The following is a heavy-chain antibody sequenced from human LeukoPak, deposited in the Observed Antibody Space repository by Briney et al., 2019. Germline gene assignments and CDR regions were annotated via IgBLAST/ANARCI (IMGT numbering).Heavy chain of an antibody. Sequence: SETLSLTCTVSGGSIRSSYYYWGWIRQPPGKGLEWIGYIYYSGSTYYNPSLKSRVTISVDTSKNQFSLKLSSVTAADTAVYYCAREPYYDSSGYYPYYFDYWGQGTLVTVSS. CDR3: AREPYYDSSGYYPYYFDY. CDR2: IYYSGST. D-gene: IGHD3-22*01. V-gene: IGHV4-31*03. CDR1: GGSIRSSYYY. J-gene: IGHJ4*02.